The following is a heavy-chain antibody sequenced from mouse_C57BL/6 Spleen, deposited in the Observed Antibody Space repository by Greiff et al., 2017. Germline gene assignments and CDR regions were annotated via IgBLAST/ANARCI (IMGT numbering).Heavy chain of an antibody. CDR2: IDPSDSYT. V-gene: IGHV1-59*01. CDR1: GYTFTSYW. Sequence: QVHVKQPGAELVRPGTSVKLSCKASGYTFTSYWMHWVKQRPGQGLEWIGVIDPSDSYTNYNQKFKGKATLTVDTSSSTAYMQLSSLTSEDSAVYYCARFSGTDYYAMDYWGQGTSVTVSS. D-gene: IGHD4-1*01. J-gene: IGHJ4*01. CDR3: ARFSGTDYYAMDY.